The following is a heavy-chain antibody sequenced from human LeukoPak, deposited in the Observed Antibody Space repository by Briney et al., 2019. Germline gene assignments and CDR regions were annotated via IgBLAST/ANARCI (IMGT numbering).Heavy chain of an antibody. CDR3: ARDGGGSGPYYYYYMDV. D-gene: IGHD3-10*01. CDR2: INPNSGGT. Sequence: ASVKVSCKASGYTFTDYYIHWVRQAPGQGLESMGWINPNSGGTNYAQKFQGRVTMTRDTSTSTVYMELSSLRSEDTAVYYCARDGGGSGPYYYYYMDVWGKGTTVTISS. V-gene: IGHV1-2*02. CDR1: GYTFTDYY. J-gene: IGHJ6*03.